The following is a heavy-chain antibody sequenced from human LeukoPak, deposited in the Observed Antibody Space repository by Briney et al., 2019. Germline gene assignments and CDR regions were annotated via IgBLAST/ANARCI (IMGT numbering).Heavy chain of an antibody. CDR1: GGSISSSSYY. CDR2: IYYSGST. V-gene: IGHV4-39*01. Sequence: SETLSLTCTVSGGSISSSSYYWGWIRQPPGKGLEWIGSIYYSGSTYYNPSLKSRVTISVDTSKNQFSLKLSSVTAADTAVYYCARHGSSGYYSYKHFDYRGQGTLVTVSS. D-gene: IGHD3-22*01. J-gene: IGHJ4*02. CDR3: ARHGSSGYYSYKHFDY.